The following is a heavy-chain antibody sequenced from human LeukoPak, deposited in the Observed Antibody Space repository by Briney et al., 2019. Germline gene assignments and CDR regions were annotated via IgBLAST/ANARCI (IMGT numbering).Heavy chain of an antibody. D-gene: IGHD6-13*01. V-gene: IGHV3-23*01. CDR1: GFTFSSYA. J-gene: IGHJ5*02. CDR2: ISGSGGST. CDR3: AKERYSSSWLNNWFDP. Sequence: GSLRLSCAASGFTFSSYAMSWVRQAPGKGLEWVSAISGSGGSTYYADSVKGRFTISRDNSKNTLYLQMNSLRAEDTAVYYCAKERYSSSWLNNWFDPWGQGTLVTVSS.